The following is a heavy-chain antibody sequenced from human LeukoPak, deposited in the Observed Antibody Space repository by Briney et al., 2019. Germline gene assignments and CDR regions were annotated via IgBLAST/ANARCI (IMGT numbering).Heavy chain of an antibody. D-gene: IGHD3-16*02. CDR2: IYYSGST. Sequence: SQTLSLTCTVSGGSISSGDYYWRWIRQPPGKGLEWIGYIYYSGSTYYNQSLKNRVTISVDTSMNQFSLELSSVTAADTAVYYCARTPTVWGSYRYASDYWGQGTLVSVAS. V-gene: IGHV4-30-4*08. CDR3: ARTPTVWGSYRYASDY. J-gene: IGHJ4*02. CDR1: GGSISSGDYY.